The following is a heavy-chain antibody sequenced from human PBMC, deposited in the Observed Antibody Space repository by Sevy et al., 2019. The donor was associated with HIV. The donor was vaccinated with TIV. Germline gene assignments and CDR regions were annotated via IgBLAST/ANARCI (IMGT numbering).Heavy chain of an antibody. D-gene: IGHD2-2*01. CDR2: INGKGRST. Sequence: GGSLGLSFAASGFTFSGYAMNWVRQAPGKGLGWVSAINGKGRSTHYADSGEGRFTISRDNSKNTLYLQMNSLRAEDTAVYYCAKTINSGGGVVPAANYYYYGLDVWGQGTTVTVSS. V-gene: IGHV3-23*01. J-gene: IGHJ6*02. CDR1: GFTFSGYA. CDR3: AKTINSGGGVVPAANYYYYGLDV.